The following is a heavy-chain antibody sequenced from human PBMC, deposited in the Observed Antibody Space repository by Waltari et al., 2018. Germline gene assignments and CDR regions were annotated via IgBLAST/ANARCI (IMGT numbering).Heavy chain of an antibody. J-gene: IGHJ5*02. CDR2: ISGSGGST. CDR3: AKGTYFLTIFGVTITDL. Sequence: EVQLLESGGGLVQPGGSLRLSCAASGFTFSSYAMSWVRQAPGKGLEWVSVISGSGGSTYSADSVKGRFTISRDNSKNTLYLQMNSLRAEDTAVYYCAKGTYFLTIFGVTITDLWGQGTLVTVSS. V-gene: IGHV3-23*01. CDR1: GFTFSSYA. D-gene: IGHD3-3*01.